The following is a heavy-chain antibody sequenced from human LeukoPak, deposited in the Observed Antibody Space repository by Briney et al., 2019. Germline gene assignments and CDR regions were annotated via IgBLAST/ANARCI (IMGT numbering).Heavy chain of an antibody. J-gene: IGHJ4*02. CDR2: ISWNSGSI. CDR3: ARDRIANGWLDY. D-gene: IGHD6-19*01. V-gene: IGHV3-9*01. CDR1: GFTFDDYA. Sequence: GRSLRLSCAASGFTFDDYAMHWVRQAPGKGLEWVSGISWNSGSIGYADSVKGRFTISRDNAKNSLYLQMNSLRAEDTALYYCARDRIANGWLDYWGQGTLVTVSS.